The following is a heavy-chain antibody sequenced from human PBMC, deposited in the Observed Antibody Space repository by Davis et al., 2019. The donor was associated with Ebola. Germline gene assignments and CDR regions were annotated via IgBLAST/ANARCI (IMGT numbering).Heavy chain of an antibody. V-gene: IGHV1-69*04. Sequence: SVKVSCKAAGGNLRNYDISWVRQAPGQRLEWMGRIIPILGIANYAQKFQGRVTITADKSTSTAYMELSSLRSEDTAVYYCASGHIAAAGTRGYYGMDVWGQGTTVTVSS. CDR2: IIPILGIA. D-gene: IGHD6-13*01. CDR1: GGNLRNYD. CDR3: ASGHIAAAGTRGYYGMDV. J-gene: IGHJ6*02.